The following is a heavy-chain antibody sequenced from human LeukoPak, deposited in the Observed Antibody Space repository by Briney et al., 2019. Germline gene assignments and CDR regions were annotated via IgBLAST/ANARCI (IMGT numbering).Heavy chain of an antibody. CDR3: AVIGDPRSSGSPRGFDY. V-gene: IGHV1-69*13. J-gene: IGHJ4*02. Sequence: SVKVSCKASGGTFSSYAISWVRQAPGQGLEWMGGIIPIFGTANYAQKFQGRVTITADESTSTAYMELSSLRSEDTAVYCCAVIGDPRSSGSPRGFDYWGQGTLVTVSS. D-gene: IGHD6-19*01. CDR2: IIPIFGTA. CDR1: GGTFSSYA.